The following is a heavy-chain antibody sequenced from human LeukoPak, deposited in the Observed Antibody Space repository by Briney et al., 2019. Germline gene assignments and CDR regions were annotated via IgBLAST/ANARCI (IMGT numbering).Heavy chain of an antibody. CDR2: INPNSGGT. V-gene: IGHV1-2*02. CDR3: ASLWFGELFSLEN. CDR1: GYTFTGYY. D-gene: IGHD3-10*01. Sequence: ASVKVSCKASGYTFTGYYMHWVRRAPGQGLEWMGWINPNSGGTNYAQKFQGRVTMTRDTSISTAYMELSRLRSDDTAVYYCASLWFGELFSLENWGQGTLVTVSS. J-gene: IGHJ4*02.